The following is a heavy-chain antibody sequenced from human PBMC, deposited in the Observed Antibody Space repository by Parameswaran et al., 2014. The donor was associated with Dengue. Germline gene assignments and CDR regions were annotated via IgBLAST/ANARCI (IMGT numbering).Heavy chain of an antibody. Sequence: RWIRQPPGKGLEWIGEINHSGSTNYNPSLKSRVTISVDTSKNQFSLKLSSVTAADTAVYYCARGPSSWYPFDYWGQGTLVTVSS. D-gene: IGHD6-13*01. CDR3: ARGPSSWYPFDY. V-gene: IGHV4-34*01. J-gene: IGHJ4*02. CDR2: INHSGST.